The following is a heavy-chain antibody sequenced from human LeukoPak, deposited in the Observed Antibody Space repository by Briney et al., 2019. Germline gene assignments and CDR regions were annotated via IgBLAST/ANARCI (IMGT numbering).Heavy chain of an antibody. CDR1: GGSSSGYY. CDR3: ARGRYDFWSGYYFDY. Sequence: SSETLSLTCAVYGGSSSGYYWSWIRQPPGKGLEWIGEINHSGSTNYNPSLKSRVTISVDTSKNRFSLKLSSVTAADTAVYYCARGRYDFWSGYYFDYWGRGTLVTVSS. CDR2: INHSGST. D-gene: IGHD3-3*01. V-gene: IGHV4-34*01. J-gene: IGHJ4*02.